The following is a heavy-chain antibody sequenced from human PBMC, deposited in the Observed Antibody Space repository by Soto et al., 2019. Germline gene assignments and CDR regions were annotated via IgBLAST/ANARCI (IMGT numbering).Heavy chain of an antibody. V-gene: IGHV3-53*01. CDR3: ASRHEREHAYDV. CDR2: LYDVVGL. Sequence: DVQLVESGGGLIQPGASLRLSCAAFGLTVSGKKYVAWVRQAPGKGLEWVSALYDVVGLFYADSVKGRFTTSSDSAKTTVYLQMNGLRPDDTAVYYCASRHEREHAYDVWGQGTTVTVSS. J-gene: IGHJ3*01. D-gene: IGHD1-1*01. CDR1: GLTVSGKKY.